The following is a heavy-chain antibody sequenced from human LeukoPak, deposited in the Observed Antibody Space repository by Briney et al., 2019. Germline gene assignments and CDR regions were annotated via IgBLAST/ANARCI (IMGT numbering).Heavy chain of an antibody. CDR2: VSYDESNK. Sequence: GGSLRLSCAASGFTFSSYAMHWVRQAPGRGLEGVAVVSYDESNKYYADSVNGRFTISRDNSKNTLYLQMNSLRPEDTAVYYCAKGLLLWFGAYGLDVWGQGTTVTVSS. D-gene: IGHD3-10*01. J-gene: IGHJ6*02. V-gene: IGHV3-30*18. CDR3: AKGLLLWFGAYGLDV. CDR1: GFTFSSYA.